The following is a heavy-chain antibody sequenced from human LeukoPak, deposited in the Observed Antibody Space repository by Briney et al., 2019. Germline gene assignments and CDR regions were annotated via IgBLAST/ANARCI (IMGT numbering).Heavy chain of an antibody. CDR3: AREGLRYFDWLL. V-gene: IGHV4-31*03. CDR2: IYYSGST. Sequence: SETLSLTCTISGGSISSGGYYWSWIRQHPGKGLEWIGYIYYSGSTYYNPSLKSRVTISVYTSKNQFSLKLSSVTAADTAVYYCAREGLRYFDWLLWGQGTLVTVSS. J-gene: IGHJ4*02. D-gene: IGHD3-9*01. CDR1: GGSISSGGYY.